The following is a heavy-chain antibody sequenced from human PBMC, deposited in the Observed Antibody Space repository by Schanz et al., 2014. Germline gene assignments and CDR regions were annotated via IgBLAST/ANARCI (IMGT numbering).Heavy chain of an antibody. CDR3: VSQTGSPNY. V-gene: IGHV3-7*02. CDR2: IKHGGSVK. J-gene: IGHJ4*02. D-gene: IGHD6-13*01. Sequence: EVQLVESGGGLVQPGGSLRLSCTASGFTFSDYCMSWVRQAPGKGPEWVANIKHGGSVKDYVDSVEGRFTISRDNAKRSLFLQMNSLRVEDTAVYFCVSQTGSPNYWGQGTLVTVSS. CDR1: GFTFSDYC.